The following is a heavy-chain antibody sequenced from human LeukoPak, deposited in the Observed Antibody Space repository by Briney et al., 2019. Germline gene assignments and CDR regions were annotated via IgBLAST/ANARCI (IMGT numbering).Heavy chain of an antibody. J-gene: IGHJ6*03. D-gene: IGHD6-6*01. CDR2: IYYGGST. CDR3: ARERAARRHYYYMDV. CDR1: GDSIGGHY. V-gene: IGHV4-59*11. Sequence: PSETLSLTCTLSGDSIGGHYWNWIRQPPGKGLEWVGYIYYGGSTNYNPSLKSRVTISVDTSKNQFSLKLSSVTAADTAVYYCARERAARRHYYYMDVWGKGTTVTVSS.